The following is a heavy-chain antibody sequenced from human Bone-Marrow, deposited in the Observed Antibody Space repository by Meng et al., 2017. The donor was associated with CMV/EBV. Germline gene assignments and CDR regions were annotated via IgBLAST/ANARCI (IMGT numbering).Heavy chain of an antibody. D-gene: IGHD3-22*01. J-gene: IGHJ4*02. V-gene: IGHV3-21*01. CDR1: GFTFSSYS. CDR3: AREGDYYDNSGYYDY. Sequence: GGSLRLSCAASGFTFSSYSMNWVRQAPGKGLEWVSSISSSSSYIYYADSVKGRFTISRDNAKNSLYLQMNSLRAEDTAVYYCAREGDYYDNSGYYDYWGQGPLVTFYS. CDR2: ISSSSSYI.